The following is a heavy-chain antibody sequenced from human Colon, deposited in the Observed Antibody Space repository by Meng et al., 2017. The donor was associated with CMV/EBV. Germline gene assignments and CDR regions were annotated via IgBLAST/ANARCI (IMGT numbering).Heavy chain of an antibody. CDR1: GFTFGNYA. CDR3: AKATGPTRVNVGGFDI. Sequence: GGSLRLSCAASGFTFGNYAMTWVRQAPGKGLEWVSSISGISGVIGSTFYADSVKGRFTISRDNSKSTLYLQLDSLRAEDTAIYYCAKATGPTRVNVGGFDIWGQGTTVTVSS. CDR2: ISGISGVIGST. D-gene: IGHD1-7*01. J-gene: IGHJ3*02. V-gene: IGHV3-23*01.